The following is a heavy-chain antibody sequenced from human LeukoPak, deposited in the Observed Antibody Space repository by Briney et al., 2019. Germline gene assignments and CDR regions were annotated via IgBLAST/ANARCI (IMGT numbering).Heavy chain of an antibody. Sequence: GGSLRLSCAASGFTFSSYSMNWVRQAPGKGLEWVSSISRSSSYIYYADSVKGRFTISRDNAKNSLYLQMNSLRAEDTAVYYCAREAPASIVVVPAAIAALTGGYYYYYMDVWGKGTTVTVSS. V-gene: IGHV3-21*01. CDR1: GFTFSSYS. J-gene: IGHJ6*03. CDR2: ISRSSSYI. CDR3: AREAPASIVVVPAAIAALTGGYYYYYMDV. D-gene: IGHD2-2*02.